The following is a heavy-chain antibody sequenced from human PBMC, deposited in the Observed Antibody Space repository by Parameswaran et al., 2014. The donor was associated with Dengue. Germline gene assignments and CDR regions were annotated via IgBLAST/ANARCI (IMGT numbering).Heavy chain of an antibody. Sequence: SQTLSLTCAVYGGSFSGYYWSWIRQPPGKGLEWIGEINHSGSTNYNPSLKSRVTISVDTSKNQFSLKLSSVTAADTAVYYCARVGYAAGISIDYWGQGTLVTVSS. CDR2: INHSGST. J-gene: IGHJ4*02. V-gene: IGHV4-34*01. CDR3: ARVGYAAGISIDY. CDR1: GGSFSGYY. D-gene: IGHD1-14*01.